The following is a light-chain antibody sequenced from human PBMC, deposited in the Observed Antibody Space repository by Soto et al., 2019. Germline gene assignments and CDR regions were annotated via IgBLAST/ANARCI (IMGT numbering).Light chain of an antibody. J-gene: IGKJ5*01. CDR3: QQYGSSLPIT. V-gene: IGKV3-20*01. CDR1: QSVSSSY. CDR2: GAS. Sequence: EIVLTQSPGTLSLSPGERATLSCRASQSVSSSYLAWYQQKPGQAPRLLIYGASSRATGIPDRFSGSGSGTDVTLTISRLEPEDFAVYYCQQYGSSLPITFGQGTRLEI.